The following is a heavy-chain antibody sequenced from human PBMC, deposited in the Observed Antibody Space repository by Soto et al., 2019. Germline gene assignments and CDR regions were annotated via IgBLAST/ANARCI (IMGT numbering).Heavy chain of an antibody. D-gene: IGHD4-17*01. Sequence: GGSLSLCCAASGVTFSTYWMAWVRQAPGKGLVWVSRIRSDGSRTNHADSVKGRFTISRDNAKNTLYLQMNSLRVEDTAVYYCARDLAHGEYGDYWGQGTLVTVSS. CDR2: IRSDGSRT. V-gene: IGHV3-74*01. CDR1: GVTFSTYW. J-gene: IGHJ4*02. CDR3: ARDLAHGEYGDY.